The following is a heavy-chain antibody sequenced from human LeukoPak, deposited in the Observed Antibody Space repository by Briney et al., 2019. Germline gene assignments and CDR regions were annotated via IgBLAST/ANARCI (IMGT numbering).Heavy chain of an antibody. Sequence: SETLSLTCTVSGDSISSSNCYWGWIRQPPGKGLEWIGSIYFSGGTYYNASLKSRVTISVDTSKNQFSLKLSSVTAADTAVYYCARDHIAAAGSHYYYMDVWGKGTTVTVSS. J-gene: IGHJ6*03. CDR2: IYFSGGT. V-gene: IGHV4-39*07. CDR3: ARDHIAAAGSHYYYMDV. CDR1: GDSISSSNCY. D-gene: IGHD6-13*01.